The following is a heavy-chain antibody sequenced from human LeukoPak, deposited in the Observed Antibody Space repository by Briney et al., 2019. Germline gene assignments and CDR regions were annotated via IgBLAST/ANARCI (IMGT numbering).Heavy chain of an antibody. J-gene: IGHJ4*02. V-gene: IGHV3-48*01. D-gene: IGHD3-3*01. CDR3: AIQRITIFGVVTNRGGFDY. CDR2: ISSSSSTI. CDR1: GFTFSSYS. Sequence: HPGGSLRLSCAASGFTFSSYSMNWVRQAPGKGLEWVSYISSSSSTIYYADSVKGRFTISRDNAKNSLYLQMNSLRAEDTAVYYCAIQRITIFGVVTNRGGFDYWGQGTLVTVSS.